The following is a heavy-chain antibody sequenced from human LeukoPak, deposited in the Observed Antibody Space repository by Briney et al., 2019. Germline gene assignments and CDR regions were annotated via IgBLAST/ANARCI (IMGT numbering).Heavy chain of an antibody. CDR2: IYYSGST. V-gene: IGHV4-39*07. Sequence: SETLSLTCTVSGGSISSNTYYWGWIRQPPGKGLEWIGSIYYSGSTYYNPSLKSRVTISVDTSKNQFSLKLSSVTAADTAVYYCARDHATMVRGVDSYFDYWGQGTLVTVSS. CDR3: ARDHATMVRGVDSYFDY. J-gene: IGHJ4*02. CDR1: GGSISSNTYY. D-gene: IGHD3-10*01.